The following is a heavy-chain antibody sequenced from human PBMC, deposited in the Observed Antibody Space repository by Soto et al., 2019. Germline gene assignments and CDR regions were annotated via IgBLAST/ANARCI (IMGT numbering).Heavy chain of an antibody. J-gene: IGHJ3*02. CDR2: ISWNSGSI. CDR3: AKDRGGEFDAFDI. V-gene: IGHV3-9*01. D-gene: IGHD3-16*01. CDR1: GFTFDDYA. Sequence: SLRLSCAASGFTFDDYAMHWVRQAPGKGLEWVSGISWNSGSIGYADSVKGRFTISRDNAKNSLYLQMNSLRAEDTALYYCAKDRGGEFDAFDIWGQGTMVTVS.